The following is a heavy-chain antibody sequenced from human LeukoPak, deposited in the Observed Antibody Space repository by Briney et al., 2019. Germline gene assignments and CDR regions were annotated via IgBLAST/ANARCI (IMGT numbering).Heavy chain of an antibody. V-gene: IGHV3-48*04. CDR1: GFTFSSYS. D-gene: IGHD6-25*01. J-gene: IGHJ4*02. Sequence: GGSLRLSCAASGFTFSSYSMNWVRQAPGKGLEWVSYIXSSSSTIYYADSVKGRFTISRDNAKNSLYLQMNSLRAEDTAVYYCALXAVXVPFDYWGQGTLVTVSS. CDR2: IXSSSSTI. CDR3: ALXAVXVPFDY.